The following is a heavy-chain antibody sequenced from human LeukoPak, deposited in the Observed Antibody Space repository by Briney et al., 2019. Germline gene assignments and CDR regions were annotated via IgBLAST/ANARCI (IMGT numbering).Heavy chain of an antibody. Sequence: PSETLSLTCAVYGGSFSGYYWSWIRQPPGKGLEWIGEINHSGSTNYNPSLKSRATISVDTSKNQFSLRLSSVTAADTAVYYCARPRIVGAPGYFQHWGQGTLVTVSS. CDR2: INHSGST. D-gene: IGHD1-26*01. CDR1: GGSFSGYY. V-gene: IGHV4-34*01. CDR3: ARPRIVGAPGYFQH. J-gene: IGHJ1*01.